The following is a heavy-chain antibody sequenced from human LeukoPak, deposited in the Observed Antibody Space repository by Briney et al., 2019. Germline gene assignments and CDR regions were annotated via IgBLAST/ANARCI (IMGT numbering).Heavy chain of an antibody. Sequence: QTGGSLRLSCAASGFTFSTYAMSWDRQAPGKGVKWVSTISDSGANTYYADSVRGRFTISRDNSKNTLYLQKNSLRADDTAIYYCAKSMTLQWRGFFDLWGRGTHVTVSS. D-gene: IGHD6-19*01. CDR2: ISDSGANT. CDR1: GFTFSTYA. V-gene: IGHV3-23*01. CDR3: AKSMTLQWRGFFDL. J-gene: IGHJ2*01.